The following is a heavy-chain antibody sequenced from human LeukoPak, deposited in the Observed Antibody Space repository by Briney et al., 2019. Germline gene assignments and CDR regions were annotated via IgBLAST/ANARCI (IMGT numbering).Heavy chain of an antibody. V-gene: IGHV5-51*01. D-gene: IGHD6-19*01. CDR3: ARSRSSGWSDAFDI. J-gene: IGHJ3*02. CDR1: RYSFTSYW. Sequence: GESLKISCKGSRYSFTSYWIGWVRQMPGKGLEWMGIIYPGDSETRYSPSFQGQVTISADKSSSTAYLQWSSLKASDTAMYYCARSRSSGWSDAFDIWGQGTMVTVSS. CDR2: IYPGDSET.